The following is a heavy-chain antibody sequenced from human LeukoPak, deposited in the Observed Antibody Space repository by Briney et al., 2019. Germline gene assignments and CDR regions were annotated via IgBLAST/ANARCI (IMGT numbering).Heavy chain of an antibody. J-gene: IGHJ4*02. Sequence: GGSLRLSCVASGFTFSTYGMHWVRQAPGKGLEWVAFIRYDGSNKYYADSVKGRFTISRDNSKNTLYLQMNSLRAEDTAVYYCAKGHDFWSGPNYFDYWGQGTLSPSPQ. D-gene: IGHD3-3*01. CDR2: IRYDGSNK. CDR3: AKGHDFWSGPNYFDY. V-gene: IGHV3-30*02. CDR1: GFTFSTYG.